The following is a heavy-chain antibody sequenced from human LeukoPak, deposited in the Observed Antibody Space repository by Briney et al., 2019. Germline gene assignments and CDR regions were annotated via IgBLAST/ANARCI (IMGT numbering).Heavy chain of an antibody. CDR3: ARDYGYQLTSYYFDY. CDR2: ISAYNCNT. V-gene: IGHV1-18*01. CDR1: GYTFTSYG. D-gene: IGHD2-2*01. J-gene: IGHJ4*02. Sequence: ASVKVSCKASGYTFTSYGISWVRQAPGQGLEWMGWISAYNCNTNYAQKLQGRATMTTDTSTRTAYRELRRLRSDDTAVYYCARDYGYQLTSYYFDYGGQGTLVTVSS.